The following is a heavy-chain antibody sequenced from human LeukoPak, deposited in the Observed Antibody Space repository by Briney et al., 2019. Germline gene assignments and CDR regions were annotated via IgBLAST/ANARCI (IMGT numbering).Heavy chain of an antibody. Sequence: PSETLSLTCTVSGGSISSSSYYWGWIRQPPGKGLEWIGSIYYSGSTYYNPSLKSRVTISVDTSKNQFSLKLSSVTAADTAVYYCARHLYEGLFWSGYPDYWGQGTLVTVSS. V-gene: IGHV4-39*01. CDR3: ARHLYEGLFWSGYPDY. CDR1: GGSISSSSYY. D-gene: IGHD3-3*01. CDR2: IYYSGST. J-gene: IGHJ4*02.